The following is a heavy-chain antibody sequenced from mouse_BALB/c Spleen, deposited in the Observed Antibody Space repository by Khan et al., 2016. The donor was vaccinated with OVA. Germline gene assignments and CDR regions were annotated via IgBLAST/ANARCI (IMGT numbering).Heavy chain of an antibody. CDR3: ARHEDYYGSRPYFDY. CDR1: GFTFSRYS. D-gene: IGHD1-1*01. Sequence: EVQLVESGGGFVKPGGSLTLSCVASGFTFSRYSMSWVRQSPEKRLEWVASISRGGTYTYYPDSVKGRFTLSRDTAEITLYLQMSSLRSEATAIYSCARHEDYYGSRPYFDYWGQGTTLTVSS. J-gene: IGHJ2*01. V-gene: IGHV5-9-3*01. CDR2: ISRGGTYT.